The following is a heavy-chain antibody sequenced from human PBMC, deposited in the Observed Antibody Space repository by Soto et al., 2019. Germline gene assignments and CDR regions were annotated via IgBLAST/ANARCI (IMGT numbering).Heavy chain of an antibody. CDR1: GFTFSSSA. J-gene: IGHJ4*02. V-gene: IGHV3-23*01. Sequence: EVQLLESGGGLVEPGGSLRLSCVASGFTFSSSAMSWVRQAPRKGPEWVSAISGSGGGTYYADSVKGRFRISRDNSKNTLYLQMNSLRAEDTAVYYCAKDLGDYDILAGYYLRWGQGTLVTVSS. CDR2: ISGSGGGT. CDR3: AKDLGDYDILAGYYLR. D-gene: IGHD3-9*01.